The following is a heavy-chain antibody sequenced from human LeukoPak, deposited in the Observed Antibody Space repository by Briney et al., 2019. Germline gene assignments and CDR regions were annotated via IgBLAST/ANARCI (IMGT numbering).Heavy chain of an antibody. V-gene: IGHV1-69*04. J-gene: IGHJ4*02. CDR1: GGTFSSYA. CDR2: IIPILGIA. D-gene: IGHD2-21*02. CDR3: AREGVVVTATLDY. Sequence: GASVKVSCKASGGTFSSYAISWVRQAPGQGLEWMGRIIPILGIANYAQKFQGRVTMTRDTSTSTVYMELSSLRSEDTAVYYCAREGVVVTATLDYWGQGTLVTVSS.